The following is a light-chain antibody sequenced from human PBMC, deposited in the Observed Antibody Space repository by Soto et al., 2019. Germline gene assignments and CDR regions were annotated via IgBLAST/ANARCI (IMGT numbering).Light chain of an antibody. CDR1: SSDVGGYNY. CDR3: SSYTSGHTVV. V-gene: IGLV2-14*01. CDR2: EVS. J-gene: IGLJ2*01. Sequence: QSALTQPASVSGSPGQSITISCTGTSSDVGGYNYVSWYQQHPGKVPKLLISEVSNRPSGVSDRFSGSKSGNTASLTISGLQADDDGDYFCSSYTSGHTVVFGGGTTLHVL.